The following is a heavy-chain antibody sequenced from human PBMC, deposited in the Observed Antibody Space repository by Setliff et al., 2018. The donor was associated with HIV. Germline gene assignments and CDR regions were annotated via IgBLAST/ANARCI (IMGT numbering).Heavy chain of an antibody. D-gene: IGHD3-22*01. CDR3: ARASTRIGYDSSGYPFDY. CDR2: IYYSGST. J-gene: IGHJ4*02. V-gene: IGHV4-39*07. CDR1: GGSISSSSYY. Sequence: PSETLSLTCTVSGGSISSSSYYWGWIRQPPGKGLEWIGSIYYSGSTYYNPSLKSRVTISVDTFKNQFSLKLSSVTAADTAVYYCARASTRIGYDSSGYPFDYWGQGTLVTVSS.